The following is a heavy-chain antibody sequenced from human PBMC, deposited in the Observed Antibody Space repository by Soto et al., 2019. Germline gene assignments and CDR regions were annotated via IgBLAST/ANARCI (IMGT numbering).Heavy chain of an antibody. J-gene: IGHJ4*02. CDR3: ATSIAARPYY. CDR2: IIPIFGTA. D-gene: IGHD6-6*01. V-gene: IGHV1-69*13. CDR1: GGTFSSYA. Sequence: ASVKVSCKASGGTFSSYAISWVRQAPGQGLEWMGGIIPIFGTANYAQKFQGRVTITADESTSTAYMELRSLRSDDTAVYYCATSIAARPYYWGQGTLVTVSS.